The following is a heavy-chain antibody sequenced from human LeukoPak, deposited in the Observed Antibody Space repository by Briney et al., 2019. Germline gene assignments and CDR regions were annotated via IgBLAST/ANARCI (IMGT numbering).Heavy chain of an antibody. Sequence: SETLSLTCTVSGGSISSSSYYWGWIRQPPGKGLEWIGSIYYSGSTYYNPSLESRVTISVDTSKNQFSLKLSSVTAADTAVYYCARWVRIGNEARGFSSWQEIDYWGQGTLVTVSS. V-gene: IGHV4-39*01. D-gene: IGHD6-13*01. CDR2: IYYSGST. CDR1: GGSISSSSYY. J-gene: IGHJ4*02. CDR3: ARWVRIGNEARGFSSWQEIDY.